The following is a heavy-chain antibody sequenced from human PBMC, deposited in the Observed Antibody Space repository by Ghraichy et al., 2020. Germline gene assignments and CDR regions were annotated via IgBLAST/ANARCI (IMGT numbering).Heavy chain of an antibody. CDR1: GFTFYNYI. CDR2: ISGTGGTT. V-gene: IGHV3-23*01. CDR3: AKVGRSSGWYTDYYGMDV. D-gene: IGHD6-19*01. J-gene: IGHJ6*02. Sequence: GESLNISCAASGFTFYNYIITWVRQAPGKGLEWVSAISGTGGTTYYADSVKGRFTISRDNSKNTVYLQMNSLRAEDTAVYYCAKVGRSSGWYTDYYGMDVWGQGTTCTVSS.